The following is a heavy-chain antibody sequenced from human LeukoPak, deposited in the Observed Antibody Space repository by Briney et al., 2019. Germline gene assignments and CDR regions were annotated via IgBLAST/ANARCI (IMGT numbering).Heavy chain of an antibody. D-gene: IGHD3-16*02. Sequence: PGGSLRLSCAASGFTFSSYSMNWVRQAPGKGLEWVSSISSSSSYIYYADSVKGRFTISRDNAKNSLYLQMNSLRAEDTAVYYCARASTYYDYVWGSYRDNWFDPWGQGTLVTVSS. J-gene: IGHJ5*02. CDR2: ISSSSSYI. V-gene: IGHV3-21*01. CDR1: GFTFSSYS. CDR3: ARASTYYDYVWGSYRDNWFDP.